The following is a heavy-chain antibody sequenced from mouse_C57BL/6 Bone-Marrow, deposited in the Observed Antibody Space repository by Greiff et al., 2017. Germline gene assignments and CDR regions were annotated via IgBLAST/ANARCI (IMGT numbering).Heavy chain of an antibody. CDR1: GYTFTSYW. V-gene: IGHV1-53*01. Sequence: QVQLQQPGTELVKPGASVKLSCKASGYTFTSYWMHWVKQRPGQGLEWIGNIKPSNGGTNYNEKFKSKATLTVDKSSSTAYMQLSSLTSEDSAVYYCARSGWLLAWFAYWGQGTLVTVSA. CDR2: IKPSNGGT. J-gene: IGHJ3*01. CDR3: ARSGWLLAWFAY. D-gene: IGHD2-3*01.